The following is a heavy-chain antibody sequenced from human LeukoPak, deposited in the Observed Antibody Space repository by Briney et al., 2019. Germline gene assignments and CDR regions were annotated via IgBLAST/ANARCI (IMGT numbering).Heavy chain of an antibody. D-gene: IGHD1/OR15-1a*01. CDR2: IDASGGST. J-gene: IGHJ4*02. CDR3: ARSAYSWTEQFDF. V-gene: IGHV3-23*01. CDR1: GFTFSNYA. Sequence: PGGSLRLSCAASGFTFSNYAMSWVRQAPGQGLEWVSAIDASGGSTAHADSVRGRFTISRDNSKNTLYMQMNTLRAEDTAVYFCARSAYSWTEQFDFWGQGTLVTVSS.